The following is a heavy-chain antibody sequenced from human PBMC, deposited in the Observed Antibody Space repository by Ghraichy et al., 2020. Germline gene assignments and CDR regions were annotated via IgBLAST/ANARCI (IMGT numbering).Heavy chain of an antibody. Sequence: LSLTCAASGFTFSTYTMSWVRQAPGEGLEWVSSIIGVNGDTHYADSVRGRFAISRDDSKDTLYLQLNSLRAEDTAVYYCAKDWAPDGLWNFDFWGRGTLVTVSS. CDR1: GFTFSTYT. V-gene: IGHV3-23*01. CDR3: AKDWAPDGLWNFDF. J-gene: IGHJ2*01. CDR2: IIGVNGDT. D-gene: IGHD3-16*01.